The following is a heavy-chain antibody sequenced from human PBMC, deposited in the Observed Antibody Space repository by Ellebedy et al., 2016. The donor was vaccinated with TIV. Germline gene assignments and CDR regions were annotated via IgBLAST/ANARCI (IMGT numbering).Heavy chain of an antibody. V-gene: IGHV3-66*01. D-gene: IGHD4-17*01. CDR2: IYSGGST. Sequence: GGSLRLSCAASGFTVSSNYMSWVRQAPGKGLEWVSVIYSGGSTYYADSVKGRFTISRDNSKNTLYLQMNSLRAEDTAVYYCAKDRFYGDDYFDYWGQGILVTVSS. J-gene: IGHJ4*02. CDR3: AKDRFYGDDYFDY. CDR1: GFTVSSNY.